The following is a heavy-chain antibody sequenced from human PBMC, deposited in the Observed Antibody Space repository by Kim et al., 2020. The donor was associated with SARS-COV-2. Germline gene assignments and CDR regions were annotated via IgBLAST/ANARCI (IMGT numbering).Heavy chain of an antibody. CDR2: IFYSGST. J-gene: IGHJ4*02. CDR3: ARSEGRARCHQFDY. D-gene: IGHD2-8*01. Sequence: SETLSLTCTVSSDSFSAYYWSWIRQIPGKGLEWIGYIFYSGSTNYNPSLKSRATISWDTSRNQFSLDLTSVTQADTSVYSGARSEGRARCHQFDYSGQG. V-gene: IGHV4-59*01. CDR1: SDSFSAYY.